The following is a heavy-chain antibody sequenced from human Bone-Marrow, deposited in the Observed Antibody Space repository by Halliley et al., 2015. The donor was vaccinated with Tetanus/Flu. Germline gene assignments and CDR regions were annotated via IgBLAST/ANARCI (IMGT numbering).Heavy chain of an antibody. D-gene: IGHD3-10*01. CDR2: IYYSGTP. Sequence: GYIYYSGTPNYNPSLKSRATISVDTPKNQVSLRLNSVTSADTAVYYCARGSNFYSSGSYLPYWGQGALVTVSS. J-gene: IGHJ4*02. CDR3: ARGSNFYSSGSYLPY. V-gene: IGHV4-59*09.